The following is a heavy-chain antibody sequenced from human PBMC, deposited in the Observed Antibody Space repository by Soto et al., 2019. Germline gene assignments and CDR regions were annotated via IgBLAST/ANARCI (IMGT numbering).Heavy chain of an antibody. J-gene: IGHJ4*02. Sequence: QVQLVQSGAEVKKPGSSVKVPCKASGGTFSSYAISWVRQAPGQGLEWMGGIIPIFGTANYAQKFQGRVTITADESTSTAYMELSSLRSEDTAVYYCASGIFSDYYDSSGYDYWGQGTLVTVSS. V-gene: IGHV1-69*01. CDR1: GGTFSSYA. D-gene: IGHD3-22*01. CDR2: IIPIFGTA. CDR3: ASGIFSDYYDSSGYDY.